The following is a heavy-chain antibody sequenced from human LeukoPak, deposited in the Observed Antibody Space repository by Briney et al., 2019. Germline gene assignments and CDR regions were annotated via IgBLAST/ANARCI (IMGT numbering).Heavy chain of an antibody. CDR1: DYSINSGYY. J-gene: IGHJ4*02. V-gene: IGHV4-38-2*02. CDR3: ARGIQGDGDYGGESFDY. CDR2: IYYSGST. D-gene: IGHD4-23*01. Sequence: SETLSLTCTVSDYSINSGYYWGWIRQPPGKGLEWIGYIYYSGSTYYNPSLKSRVTISVDTSKNQFSLKLSSVTAADTAVYYCARGIQGDGDYGGESFDYWGQGTLVTVSS.